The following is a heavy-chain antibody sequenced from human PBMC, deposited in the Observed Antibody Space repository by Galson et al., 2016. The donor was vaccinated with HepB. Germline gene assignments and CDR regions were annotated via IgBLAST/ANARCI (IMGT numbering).Heavy chain of an antibody. D-gene: IGHD3-16*02. CDR2: IYSGGST. Sequence: SLRLSCAVSGFAVRSNFMAWVRKAPGKGLEWVSLIYSGGSTYYADSVRGRFTISRDISKNTLFLEMLNLRAEDTAVYYCARVQTFYDYTWGTSRPRYFDYWGQGTLVTVSS. V-gene: IGHV3-53*01. CDR1: GFAVRSNF. J-gene: IGHJ4*02. CDR3: ARVQTFYDYTWGTSRPRYFDY.